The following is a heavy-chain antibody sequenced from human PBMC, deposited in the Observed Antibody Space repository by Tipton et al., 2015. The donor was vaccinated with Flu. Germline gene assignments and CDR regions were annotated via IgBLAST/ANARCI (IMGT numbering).Heavy chain of an antibody. CDR1: GFTFSNAY. CDR2: IHKTGST. D-gene: IGHD4-11*01. J-gene: IGHJ5*01. Sequence: LRLSCAASGFTFSNAYMSWVRQAPGKGLEWIGNIHKTGSTYFNPSLRSRVTFSVDTSKNQFSLRVASVTAADTAVYYCARRDYSNYVSEPHNWFDPWGQGILVTVSS. V-gene: IGHV4-4*09. CDR3: ARRDYSNYVSEPHNWFDP.